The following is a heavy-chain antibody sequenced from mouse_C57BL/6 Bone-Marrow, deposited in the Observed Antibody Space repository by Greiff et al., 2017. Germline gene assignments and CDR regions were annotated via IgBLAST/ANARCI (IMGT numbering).Heavy chain of an antibody. CDR2: ISNGGGST. CDR1: GFTFSDYY. CDR3: ARPRNYFYAMDY. V-gene: IGHV5-12*01. D-gene: IGHD2-1*01. Sequence: EVQGVESGGGLVQPGGSLKLSCAASGFTFSDYYMYWVRQTPEKRLEWVAYISNGGGSTYYPDTVKGRFTISRDNAKNTLYLQMSRLKSEDTAMYYCARPRNYFYAMDYWGQGTSVTVSS. J-gene: IGHJ4*01.